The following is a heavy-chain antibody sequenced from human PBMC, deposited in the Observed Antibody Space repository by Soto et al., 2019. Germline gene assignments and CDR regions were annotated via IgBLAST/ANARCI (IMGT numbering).Heavy chain of an antibody. Sequence: SSETLSLTCTVSGGSVSSDDYYWTWIRQPPGEGLEWVGYIYYTGRTHYNPSLQSRLSISIDTSKNQFSLNLISVTAADTAVYYCARPHYDSNTFYSFFDYWGQGTLVTVSS. J-gene: IGHJ4*02. CDR3: ARPHYDSNTFYSFFDY. D-gene: IGHD3-22*01. V-gene: IGHV4-30-4*01. CDR2: IYYTGRT. CDR1: GGSVSSDDYY.